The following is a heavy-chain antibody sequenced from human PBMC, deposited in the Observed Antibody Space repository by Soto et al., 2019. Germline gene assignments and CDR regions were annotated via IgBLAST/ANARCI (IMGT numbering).Heavy chain of an antibody. J-gene: IGHJ6*03. CDR3: ARHLEGWFGDYYMDV. CDR1: GGYISSYY. CDR2: IYYSGST. D-gene: IGHD3-10*01. Sequence: TSETLSLTCTVSGGYISSYYWSWIRQPPGKGLEWIGYIYYSGSTNYNPSLKSRVTISVDTSKNQFSLKLSSVTAADTAVYYCARHLEGWFGDYYMDVWGKGTTVTVSS. V-gene: IGHV4-59*08.